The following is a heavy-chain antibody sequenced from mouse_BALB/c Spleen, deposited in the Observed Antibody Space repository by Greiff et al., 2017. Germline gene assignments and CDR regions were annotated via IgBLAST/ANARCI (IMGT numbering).Heavy chain of an antibody. CDR3: ARVYYDYDGYAMDY. CDR1: GFSLTSYG. J-gene: IGHJ4*01. D-gene: IGHD2-4*01. V-gene: IGHV2-9*02. Sequence: VKLKESGPGLVAPSQSLSITCTVSGFSLTSYGVHWVRQPPGKGLEWLGVIWAGGSTNYNSALMSRLSISKDNSKSQVFLKMNSLQTDDTAMYYCARVYYDYDGYAMDYWGQGTSVTVSS. CDR2: IWAGGST.